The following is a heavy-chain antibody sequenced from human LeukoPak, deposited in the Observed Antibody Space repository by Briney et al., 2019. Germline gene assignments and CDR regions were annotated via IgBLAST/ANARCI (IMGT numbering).Heavy chain of an antibody. CDR2: ISSSSSTI. V-gene: IGHV3-48*01. J-gene: IGHJ3*02. CDR1: GFTFSSYS. CDR3: ARNYYDSSGYFARPTRVDAFDI. D-gene: IGHD3-22*01. Sequence: GGSLRLSCAASGFTFSSYSMNWVRQAPGKGLEWVSYISSSSSTIYYADSVKGRFTISRDNAKNSLYLQMNSLRAEDTAVYYCARNYYDSSGYFARPTRVDAFDIWGQGTMVTVSS.